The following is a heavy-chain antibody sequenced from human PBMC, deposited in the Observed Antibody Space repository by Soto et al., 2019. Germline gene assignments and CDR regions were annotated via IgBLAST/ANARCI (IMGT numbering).Heavy chain of an antibody. V-gene: IGHV4-31*03. J-gene: IGHJ6*02. CDR3: ARVSLSTSFYGMDV. Sequence: QVQLQESGPGLVKPSQTLSLTCTVSGGSISSDGYYWSWIRQHPGKGLEWIGYIYYSGSTYYNPSLKSRVTISVDTSKNQFSLKLSSVTAADTAVYYCARVSLSTSFYGMDVWGQGTTVTVSS. D-gene: IGHD2-2*01. CDR1: GGSISSDGYY. CDR2: IYYSGST.